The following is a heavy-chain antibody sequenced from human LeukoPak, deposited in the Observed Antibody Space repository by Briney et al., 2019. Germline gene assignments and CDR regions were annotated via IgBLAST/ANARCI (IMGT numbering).Heavy chain of an antibody. Sequence: GGSLRLSCAASGFTFSSYSMNWVRQAPGKGLEWVSSISSSSSYIYYADSVKGRSTISRDNAKNSLYLQMNSLRAEDTAVYYCARKLWFGEPGDYWGQGTLVTVSS. CDR1: GFTFSSYS. D-gene: IGHD3-10*01. CDR3: ARKLWFGEPGDY. V-gene: IGHV3-21*01. CDR2: ISSSSSYI. J-gene: IGHJ4*02.